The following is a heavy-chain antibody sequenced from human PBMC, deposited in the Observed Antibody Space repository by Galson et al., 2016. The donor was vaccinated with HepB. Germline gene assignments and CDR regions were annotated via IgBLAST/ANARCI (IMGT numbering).Heavy chain of an antibody. D-gene: IGHD1-26*01. CDR1: GYTFTNYA. CDR2: INPGNGDT. Sequence: SVKVSCKAPGYTFTNYAMHWVRQAPGQRLEWMGWINPGNGDTKYSQKFQGRVTISRDTSARTAYMELSSLISEDTAVYYCAREGSYYTLDYWGQGTLVTVSS. J-gene: IGHJ4*02. CDR3: AREGSYYTLDY. V-gene: IGHV1-3*01.